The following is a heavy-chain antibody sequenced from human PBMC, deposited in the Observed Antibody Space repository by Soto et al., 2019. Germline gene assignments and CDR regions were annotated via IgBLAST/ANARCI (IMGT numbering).Heavy chain of an antibody. J-gene: IGHJ6*03. Sequence: GGSLRLSCAASGLTFRSHSMNWVRQAPGKGLEWVSSNSRSNSYIYYADSVKGRFTISRDNAKNSLYLQMNSLSAEDTAVYYCARASSTQDYYYYYMDVWGKGTTVTVSS. V-gene: IGHV3-21*01. CDR1: GLTFRSHS. D-gene: IGHD2-2*01. CDR2: NSRSNSYI. CDR3: ARASSTQDYYYYYMDV.